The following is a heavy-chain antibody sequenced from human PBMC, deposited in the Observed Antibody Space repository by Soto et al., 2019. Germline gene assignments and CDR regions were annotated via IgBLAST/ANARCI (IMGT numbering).Heavy chain of an antibody. V-gene: IGHV4-61*01. Sequence: SETLSLTCTVPGGSVNIGTYYWSWIRQPPGKGLEWIGYIYYSGSTNYNPSLKSRVTISVDTSKNQFSLKLSSVTAADTAVYYCARLYPSSGWYIDYWGQGTLVTVSS. CDR2: IYYSGST. D-gene: IGHD6-19*01. CDR3: ARLYPSSGWYIDY. J-gene: IGHJ4*02. CDR1: GGSVNIGTYY.